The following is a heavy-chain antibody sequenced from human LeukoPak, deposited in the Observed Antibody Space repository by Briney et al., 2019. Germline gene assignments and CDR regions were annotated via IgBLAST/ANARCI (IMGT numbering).Heavy chain of an antibody. D-gene: IGHD6-19*01. J-gene: IGHJ4*02. CDR3: AKGGGSGWFPFDY. Sequence: ASVKVSCKASGYTFTGYYMHWVRQAPGQGLEWMGWINPNSGGTNYAQKFQGRVTMARDTSISTAYMELSRLRSDDTAVYYCAKGGGSGWFPFDYWGQGTLVTVSS. V-gene: IGHV1-2*02. CDR2: INPNSGGT. CDR1: GYTFTGYY.